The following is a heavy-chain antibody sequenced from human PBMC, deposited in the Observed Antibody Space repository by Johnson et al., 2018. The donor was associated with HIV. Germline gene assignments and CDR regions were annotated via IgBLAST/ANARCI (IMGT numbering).Heavy chain of an antibody. D-gene: IGHD1-26*01. J-gene: IGHJ3*02. CDR2: ISYDGSNK. V-gene: IGHV3-30*04. CDR1: GFTFSSYA. Sequence: QVQLVESGGGVVQPGRSLRLSCAASGFTFSSYAMHWVRQAPGKGLEWVAVISYDGSNKYYADSVKGRYTISRDNSKNTLYLQMNSVRAEDTAVYYCARCGYSNYWDVVDIWGQGTMVIVSS. CDR3: ARCGYSNYWDVVDI.